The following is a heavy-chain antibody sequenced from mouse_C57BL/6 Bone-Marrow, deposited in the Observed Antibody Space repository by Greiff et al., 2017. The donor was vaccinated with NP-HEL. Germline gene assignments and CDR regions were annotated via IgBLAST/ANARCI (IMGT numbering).Heavy chain of an antibody. J-gene: IGHJ2*01. CDR1: GFTFSDYG. CDR3: ARQTGDYFDY. D-gene: IGHD4-1*01. Sequence: EVKVVESGGGLVQPGGSLKLSCAASGFTFSDYGMAWVRQAPRKGPAWVAFISNLAYSIHYADTVTGRFTISRENAKNTLYLEMSSLRSEDTAMYYCARQTGDYFDYWGQGTTLTVSS. V-gene: IGHV5-15*01. CDR2: ISNLAYSI.